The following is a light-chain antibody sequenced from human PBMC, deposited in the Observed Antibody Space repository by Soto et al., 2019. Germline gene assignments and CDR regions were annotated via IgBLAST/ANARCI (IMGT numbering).Light chain of an antibody. V-gene: IGKV3-15*01. J-gene: IGKJ4*01. CDR2: DAS. CDR3: QQFNKWPLT. CDR1: QTIYNN. Sequence: EIVMTQSPANLSVSSGDRATLSCRASQTIYNNVAWYQQRPGQAPRLLIYDASTRATSVPARFSGSGYGTDFTLSISGLQSADCAVYDCQQFNKWPLTFGRGTKVEIK.